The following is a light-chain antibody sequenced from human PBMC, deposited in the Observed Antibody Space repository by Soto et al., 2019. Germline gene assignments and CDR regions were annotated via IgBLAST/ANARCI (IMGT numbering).Light chain of an antibody. CDR3: LLYYGGAVV. J-gene: IGLJ2*01. Sequence: QAVVTQEPSLTVSPGGTVTLTCASSTGAVTSGYYPNWFQQKPGQAPRALIYSTSNTHAWTPARFSGSLLGGKAALTLSGVQPEDEAEYYCLLYYGGAVVFGGGTKVTVL. V-gene: IGLV7-43*01. CDR1: TGAVTSGYY. CDR2: STS.